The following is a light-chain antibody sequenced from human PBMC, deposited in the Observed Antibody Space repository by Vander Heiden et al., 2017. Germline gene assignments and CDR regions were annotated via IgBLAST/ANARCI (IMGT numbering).Light chain of an antibody. CDR1: QSVLSSFNSKNH. V-gene: IGKV4-1*01. J-gene: IGKJ1*01. CDR2: WAS. Sequence: DIVLTQSPDSLAVSLGARATINCKSSQSVLSSFNSKNHLAWFRQKPRQPPELLIYWASTRESGVPDRFSGSGSGTDFTLTISNMQAEDVAVYYCEQHSTKTFGQGTKVEIK. CDR3: EQHSTKT.